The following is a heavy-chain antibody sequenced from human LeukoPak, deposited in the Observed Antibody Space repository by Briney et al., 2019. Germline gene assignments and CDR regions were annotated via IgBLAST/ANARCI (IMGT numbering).Heavy chain of an antibody. CDR2: IRYDGSNK. CDR1: GFTFSSHG. CDR3: AKGGKYDILTGYRRSRLLGDF. J-gene: IGHJ4*02. V-gene: IGHV3-30*02. Sequence: GGSLRLSCAASGFTFSSHGMHWVRQTPAKGLEWVAFIRYDGSNKYYADSVKGRFIISRDNSKNTLFLPMNSLRPEDTAVYYCAKGGKYDILTGYRRSRLLGDFWGQGTLVTVSS. D-gene: IGHD3-9*01.